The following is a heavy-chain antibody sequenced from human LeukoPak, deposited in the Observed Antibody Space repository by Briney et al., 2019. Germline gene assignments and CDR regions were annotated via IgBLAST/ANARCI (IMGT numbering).Heavy chain of an antibody. Sequence: ASVKVSCKASGYTFTSYGISWVRQAPGQGLEWMGWISTYNGNTNYAQKLQGRVTMTTDTSTSTAYMGLRSLRSDDTAVYYCAREGHGDYDNDDAFDIWGQGTMVTVSS. CDR3: AREGHGDYDNDDAFDI. CDR2: ISTYNGNT. CDR1: GYTFTSYG. V-gene: IGHV1-18*01. D-gene: IGHD4-17*01. J-gene: IGHJ3*02.